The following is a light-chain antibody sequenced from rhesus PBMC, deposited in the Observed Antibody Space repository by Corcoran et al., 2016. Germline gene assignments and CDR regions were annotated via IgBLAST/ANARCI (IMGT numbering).Light chain of an antibody. V-gene: IGKV1-21*01. J-gene: IGKJ4*01. CDR2: KAS. CDR1: QAISSW. Sequence: DIQMTQSPSSLSASVGDRVTITCRASQAISSWLAWFQQKPGKAPNLLSYKASTLYSGVPSRFSGSGSVTDFTLTISSLQPEDLATYYCQQYSSVPLTFGGGTKVEIK. CDR3: QQYSSVPLT.